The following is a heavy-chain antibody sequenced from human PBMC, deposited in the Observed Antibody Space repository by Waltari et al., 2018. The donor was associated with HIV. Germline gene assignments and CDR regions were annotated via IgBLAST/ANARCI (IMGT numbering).Heavy chain of an antibody. J-gene: IGHJ4*02. D-gene: IGHD4-17*01. Sequence: QVQLVQSGAEVKKPGASVKVSCKASGYTFTSYDINWVRQATGQGLGWMGWMNPNSGNTRYAQKFQGRVTMTRNTSISTAYMELSSLISEDTAVYYCARNMVTTRQYDYWGQGSLVTVSS. CDR1: GYTFTSYD. CDR3: ARNMVTTRQYDY. CDR2: MNPNSGNT. V-gene: IGHV1-8*01.